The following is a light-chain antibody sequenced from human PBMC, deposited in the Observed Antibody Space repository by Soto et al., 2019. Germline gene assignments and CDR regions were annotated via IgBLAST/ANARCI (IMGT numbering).Light chain of an antibody. Sequence: DIQMTQSPSTLSSSVGHRDTITCRASKSISSCLARCQQKRGKAPKLLIYKASSLESGVPTRFSSSGSRTEFNLTISSLQHDYVATYYCQQYNSYPLTFGGGTKVEIK. J-gene: IGKJ4*01. CDR2: KAS. V-gene: IGKV1-5*03. CDR1: KSISSC. CDR3: QQYNSYPLT.